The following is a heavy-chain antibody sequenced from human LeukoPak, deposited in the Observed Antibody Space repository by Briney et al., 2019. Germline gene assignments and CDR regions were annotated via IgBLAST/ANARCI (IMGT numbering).Heavy chain of an antibody. CDR1: GFTFSSYG. V-gene: IGHV3-30*02. CDR3: AKESRSIAVAGSPLDY. D-gene: IGHD6-19*01. CDR2: IRYDGNNK. Sequence: GGSLRVSCAASGFTFSSYGMHWVRQAPGKGLEWVAFIRYDGNNKYYVDSVKGRFTISRDDSKNTLYLQMNSLRADDTAVYYCAKESRSIAVAGSPLDYWGQGTLVTVSS. J-gene: IGHJ4*02.